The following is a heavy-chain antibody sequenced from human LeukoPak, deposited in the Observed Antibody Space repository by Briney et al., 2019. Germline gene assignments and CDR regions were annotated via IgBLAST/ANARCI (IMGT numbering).Heavy chain of an antibody. CDR3: ARDRAHYYDSSGHAFDI. Sequence: KPSETLSLTCTISGGSISSYYWSWIRQPPGKGLEWIGYTYYSGSTNYNPSLKSRVTISVDTSKNQFSLKLSSVTAADTAVYYCARDRAHYYDSSGHAFDIWGQGTMVTVSS. D-gene: IGHD3-22*01. CDR1: GGSISSYY. J-gene: IGHJ3*02. CDR2: TYYSGST. V-gene: IGHV4-59*01.